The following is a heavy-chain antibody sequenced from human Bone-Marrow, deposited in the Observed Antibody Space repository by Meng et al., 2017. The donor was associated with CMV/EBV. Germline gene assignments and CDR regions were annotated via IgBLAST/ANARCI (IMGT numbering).Heavy chain of an antibody. J-gene: IGHJ6*02. D-gene: IGHD2/OR15-2a*01. Sequence: ASVKVSCKASGGTFSSYTISWVRQAPGQGLEWMGRMNPNRGNTAYAQKFQGRVTMTRDTSTSIAYMELSSLRSGDTAVYYCARGQVQCSTINCHDYRFSGMDVWGQGTTVTVSS. V-gene: IGHV1-8*02. CDR3: ARGQVQCSTINCHDYRFSGMDV. CDR2: MNPNRGNT. CDR1: GGTFSSYT.